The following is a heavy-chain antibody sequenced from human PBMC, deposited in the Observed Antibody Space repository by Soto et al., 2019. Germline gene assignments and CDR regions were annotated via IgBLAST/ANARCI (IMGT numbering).Heavy chain of an antibody. CDR1: GGSISSYY. CDR2: IYYSGST. Sequence: SETLSLTCTASGGSISSYYWSWIRQPPGKGLEWIGYIYYSGSTNYNPSLKSRVTISVDTSKNQFSLKLSSVTAADTAVYYCARTPRERYCSSTSCYPPTYYFDYWGQGTLVTVSS. CDR3: ARTPRERYCSSTSCYPPTYYFDY. J-gene: IGHJ4*02. D-gene: IGHD2-2*01. V-gene: IGHV4-59*01.